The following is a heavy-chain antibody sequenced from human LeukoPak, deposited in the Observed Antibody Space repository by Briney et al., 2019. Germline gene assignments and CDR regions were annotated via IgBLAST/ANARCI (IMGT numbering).Heavy chain of an antibody. Sequence: SVKVSCKASGGTFSSHAISWVRQAPGQGLEWMGGIIPIFGTANYAQKFQGRVTITTDESTSTAHMELRSLRSDDTAVYYCARDRLRMAHGGSSAIWFDPWGQGTLVTVSS. CDR1: GGTFSSHA. CDR3: ARDRLRMAHGGSSAIWFDP. CDR2: IIPIFGTA. J-gene: IGHJ5*02. V-gene: IGHV1-69*05. D-gene: IGHD6-19*01.